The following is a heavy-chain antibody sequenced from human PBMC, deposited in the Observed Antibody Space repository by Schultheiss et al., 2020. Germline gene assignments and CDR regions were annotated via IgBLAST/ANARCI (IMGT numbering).Heavy chain of an antibody. CDR2: ISGSGGST. V-gene: IGHV3-23*01. J-gene: IGHJ4*02. CDR3: AKDLGIYYDSSGYYLD. CDR1: GFTFSSYA. Sequence: SLILSCSASGFTFSSYAMSWVRQAPGKGLEWVSAISGSGGSTYYADSVKGRFTISRDNSKNTLYLQMNSLRAEDTAVYYCAKDLGIYYDSSGYYLDWGQGTLVTVSS. D-gene: IGHD3-22*01.